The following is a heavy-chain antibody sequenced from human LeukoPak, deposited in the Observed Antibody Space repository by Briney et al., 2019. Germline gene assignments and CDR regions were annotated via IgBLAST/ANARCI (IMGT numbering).Heavy chain of an antibody. CDR3: ARGPNSNWSGLDF. CDR1: GFSFSGHW. J-gene: IGHJ4*02. Sequence: GGSLRLSCTASGFSFSGHWMHWARQLPGKGLAWVSRISPTGSTTSYADSVKGRFTVSRDNAKNTLYLQVNNLRAEDAAVYYCARGPNSNWSGLDFWGQGTLLTVSS. CDR2: ISPTGSTT. V-gene: IGHV3-74*01. D-gene: IGHD6-6*01.